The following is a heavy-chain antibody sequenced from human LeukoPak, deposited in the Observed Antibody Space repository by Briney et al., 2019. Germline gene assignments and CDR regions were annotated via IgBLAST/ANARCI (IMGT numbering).Heavy chain of an antibody. CDR2: ISYDGSNK. D-gene: IGHD3-9*01. V-gene: IGHV3-30*18. Sequence: GGSLRLSCAASGFTFSSYAMHWVRQAPGKGLEWVAVISYDGSNKYYADSVKCRFTISRDNSRNTLHLQMNSLRAEDTAVYSCAKASLRYFDWFSDYWGQGTLVTVSS. CDR3: AKASLRYFDWFSDY. CDR1: GFTFSSYA. J-gene: IGHJ4*02.